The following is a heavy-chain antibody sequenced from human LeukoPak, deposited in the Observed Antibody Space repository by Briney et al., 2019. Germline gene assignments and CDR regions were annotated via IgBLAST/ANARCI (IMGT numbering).Heavy chain of an antibody. CDR3: AREAPAVAGTKDWFDP. J-gene: IGHJ5*02. CDR2: ISSSSSYI. Sequence: GGSLRLSCAASGFTFNSYSMNWVRQAPGKGLEWVSSISSSSSYIYYADSVKGRFTISRDNAKNSLYLQMNSLRAEDTAVYYCAREAPAVAGTKDWFDPWGQGTLVTVSS. D-gene: IGHD6-19*01. CDR1: GFTFNSYS. V-gene: IGHV3-21*01.